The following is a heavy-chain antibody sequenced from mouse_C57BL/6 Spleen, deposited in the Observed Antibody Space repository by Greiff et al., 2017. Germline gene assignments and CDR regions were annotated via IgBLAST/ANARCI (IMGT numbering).Heavy chain of an antibody. CDR3: TRSGGCDGAWFAY. D-gene: IGHD3-1*01. J-gene: IGHJ3*01. CDR1: GYTFTDYG. V-gene: IGHV1-15*01. CDR2: IYPETGVT. Sequence: VQLQQSGAELVRPGASVTLSCKASGYTFTDYGMHWVKQTPVHGLEWIGAIYPETGVTAYNQKFKGKAILTADKSSSTAYMALRSLTSDDSAVYYCTRSGGCDGAWFAYWGQGTLVTVSA.